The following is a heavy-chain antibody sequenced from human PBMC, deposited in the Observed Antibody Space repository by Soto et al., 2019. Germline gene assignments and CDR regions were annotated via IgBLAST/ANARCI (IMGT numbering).Heavy chain of an antibody. CDR3: ARAKQIPTPFLATVRAWFDP. CDR1: GGTFSSYA. Sequence: QVQLVQSGAEVKKPGSSVKVSCKASGGTFSSYAISWVRQAPGQGLEWMGGIIPIFGTANYAQKFQGRVTIPAVESASTAYMELRSLRSEDTAVYYCARAKQIPTPFLATVRAWFDPWGQGTLVTVSS. J-gene: IGHJ5*02. D-gene: IGHD5-12*01. V-gene: IGHV1-69*01. CDR2: IIPIFGTA.